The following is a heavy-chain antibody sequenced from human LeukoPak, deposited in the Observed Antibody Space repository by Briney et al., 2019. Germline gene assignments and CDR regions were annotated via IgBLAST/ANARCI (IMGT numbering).Heavy chain of an antibody. D-gene: IGHD1-14*01. CDR2: IYYSGST. CDR1: GGSISSGGYY. Sequence: SETLSLTCTVSGGSISSGGYYWSWIRQHPGKGLEWIGYIYYSGSTNYNPSLKSRVTISVDTSKNQFSLKLSSVTAADTAVYYCASTPSVNRAIPEGGFDYWGQGTLVTVSS. J-gene: IGHJ4*02. CDR3: ASTPSVNRAIPEGGFDY. V-gene: IGHV4-61*08.